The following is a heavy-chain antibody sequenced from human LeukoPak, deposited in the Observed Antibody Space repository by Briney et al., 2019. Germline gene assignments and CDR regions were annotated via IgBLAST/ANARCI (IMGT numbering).Heavy chain of an antibody. D-gene: IGHD3-22*01. V-gene: IGHV4-34*01. CDR1: GGSFSGYY. CDR2: INHSGST. J-gene: IGHJ5*02. CDR3: ARVSHYDSSGYYYRRRGWFDP. Sequence: SETLSLTCAVYGGSFSGYYWSWIRQPPGKGLEWIGEINHSGSTNYSPSLKSRVTISVDTSKNQFSLKLSSVTAADTAVYYCARVSHYDSSGYYYRRRGWFDPWGQGTLVTVSS.